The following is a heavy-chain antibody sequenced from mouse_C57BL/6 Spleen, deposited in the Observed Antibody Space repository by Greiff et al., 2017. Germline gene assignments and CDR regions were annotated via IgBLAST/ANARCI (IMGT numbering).Heavy chain of an antibody. CDR1: GFSLTSYG. CDR3: AKNMEFPDYGGTWFAY. CDR2: IWSGGST. J-gene: IGHJ3*01. V-gene: IGHV2-4*01. Sequence: QVQLKESGPGLVQPSQSLSITCTVSGFSLTSYGVHWVRQPPGKGLEWLGVIWSGGSTDYNAAFISRLSISKDNSKSQVFFKMNSLQADDTAIYYCAKNMEFPDYGGTWFAYWGQGTLVTVSA. D-gene: IGHD2-4*01.